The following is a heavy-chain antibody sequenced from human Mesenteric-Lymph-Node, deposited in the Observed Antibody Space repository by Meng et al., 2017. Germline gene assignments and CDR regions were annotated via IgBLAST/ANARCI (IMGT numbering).Heavy chain of an antibody. CDR3: AGYYNDYGDYEVGNWFDP. Sequence: SETLSLTCTVSGGSVITNFYYWGWVRQPPGKALEWIGSISYDGTTYYNPSLKSRVTISVDTSKNQFSLKLSSVTAADTAVYYCAGYYNDYGDYEVGNWFDPWGQGTLVTVSS. V-gene: IGHV4-39*07. CDR2: ISYDGTT. CDR1: GGSVITNFYY. D-gene: IGHD4-17*01. J-gene: IGHJ5*02.